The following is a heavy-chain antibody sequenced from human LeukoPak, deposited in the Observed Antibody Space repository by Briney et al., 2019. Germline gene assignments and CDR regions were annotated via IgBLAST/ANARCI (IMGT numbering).Heavy chain of an antibody. J-gene: IGHJ4*02. CDR2: IRYDGSNK. CDR3: ARSRGDYYDSSGYYRY. V-gene: IGHV3-30*02. Sequence: AGGSLRLSCAASGFTFSSYGMHWVRQAPGKGLEWVAFIRYDGSNKYYADSVKGRFTISRDNFKNTLYLQMNSLRAEDTAVYYCARSRGDYYDSSGYYRYWGQGTLVTVSS. D-gene: IGHD3-22*01. CDR1: GFTFSSYG.